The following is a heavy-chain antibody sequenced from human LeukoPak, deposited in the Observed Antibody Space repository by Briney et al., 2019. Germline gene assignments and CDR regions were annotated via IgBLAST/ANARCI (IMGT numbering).Heavy chain of an antibody. D-gene: IGHD6-13*01. CDR3: AKQQLVGGGWFDP. Sequence: SETLSLTCTVSGGSISSYYWSWIRQPPGKGLEWIGYIYYSRSTNYNPSLKSRVTISVDTSKNQFSLKLSSVTAADTAVYYCAKQQLVGGGWFDPWGQGTLVTVSS. J-gene: IGHJ5*02. CDR1: GGSISSYY. CDR2: IYYSRST. V-gene: IGHV4-59*01.